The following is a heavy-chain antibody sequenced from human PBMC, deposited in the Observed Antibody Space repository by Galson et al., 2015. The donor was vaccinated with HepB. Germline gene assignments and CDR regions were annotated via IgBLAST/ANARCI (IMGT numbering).Heavy chain of an antibody. CDR3: ANTIFGTNWFDP. D-gene: IGHD3-3*01. CDR2: ISAYNGNT. CDR1: GYTFTSYG. V-gene: IGHV1-18*04. J-gene: IGHJ5*02. Sequence: SVKVSCKASGYTFTSYGISWVRQAPGQGLEWMGWISAYNGNTNYAQKLQGRVTMTTDTSTSTAYVELRSLRSDDTAVYYCANTIFGTNWFDPWGQGTLVTVSS.